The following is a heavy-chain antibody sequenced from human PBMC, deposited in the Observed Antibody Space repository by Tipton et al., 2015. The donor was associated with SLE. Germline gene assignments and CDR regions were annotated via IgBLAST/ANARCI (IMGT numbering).Heavy chain of an antibody. CDR2: IYYSGST. J-gene: IGHJ5*02. CDR1: RGSISRGGYY. Sequence: TLSLTCTVSRGSISRGGYYWSWIRQHPGKGLEWIGYIYYSGSTRYNPSLKSRATISVDTSTNQFSLKLASVTAADTAVYYCARGPTPVDPWGQGTLVIVSS. V-gene: IGHV4-31*03. CDR3: ARGPTPVDP.